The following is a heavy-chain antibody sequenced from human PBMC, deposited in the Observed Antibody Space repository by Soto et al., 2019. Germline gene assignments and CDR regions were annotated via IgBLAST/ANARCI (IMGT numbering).Heavy chain of an antibody. Sequence: EVQLVESGGGLVKPGGSLRLSCAASGFTFSSYSMNWVRQAPGKGLEWVSSISSSSSYIYYADSVKGRFIISRDNAKNSLYLQMNSLRAEDTAVYYCARDYEEDYGGNSGGRDAFDIWGQGTMVTVSS. D-gene: IGHD4-17*01. V-gene: IGHV3-21*01. CDR1: GFTFSSYS. CDR2: ISSSSSYI. J-gene: IGHJ3*02. CDR3: ARDYEEDYGGNSGGRDAFDI.